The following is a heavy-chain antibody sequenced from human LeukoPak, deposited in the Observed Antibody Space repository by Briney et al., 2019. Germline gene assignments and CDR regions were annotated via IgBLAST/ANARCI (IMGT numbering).Heavy chain of an antibody. J-gene: IGHJ4*02. V-gene: IGHV3-23*01. Sequence: GGSLRLSCAASGFTFSSYAMSWVRQAPGKGLEWVSAISGSGGSTYYADSAKGRFTISRDNSKNTLYLQMNSLRAEDTAVYYCARLSGYSGYEPFDYWGQGTLVTVSS. CDR1: GFTFSSYA. D-gene: IGHD5-12*01. CDR2: ISGSGGST. CDR3: ARLSGYSGYEPFDY.